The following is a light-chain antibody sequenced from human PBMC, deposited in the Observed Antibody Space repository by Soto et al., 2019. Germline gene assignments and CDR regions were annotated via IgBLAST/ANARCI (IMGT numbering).Light chain of an antibody. CDR2: LSSDGSH. J-gene: IGLJ2*01. Sequence: QPVLTQSPSASASLGASVKLTCTLSSGHSSYAIAWHQQQPEKGPRYLMKLSSDGSHSKGDGIPDRFPGSSSGAERCLTIASLQSEDEDDCLFQPWDPGAPVVFVGGTQL. V-gene: IGLV4-69*01. CDR1: SGHSSYA. CDR3: QPWDPGAPVV.